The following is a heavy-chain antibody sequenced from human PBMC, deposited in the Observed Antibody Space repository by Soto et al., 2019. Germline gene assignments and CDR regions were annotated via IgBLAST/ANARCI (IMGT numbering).Heavy chain of an antibody. J-gene: IGHJ6*02. D-gene: IGHD3-22*01. CDR3: ARLTTMIISLNMDV. V-gene: IGHV5-10-1*01. CDR2: IDPSDSYT. Sequence: ASVKVSCKASGGTFSSSSISWVRQMPGKGLEWMGRIDPSDSYTNYSPSFQGHVTISADKSISTAYLQWSSLKASDTAMYYCARLTTMIISLNMDVWGQGTTVTVSS. CDR1: GGTFSSSS.